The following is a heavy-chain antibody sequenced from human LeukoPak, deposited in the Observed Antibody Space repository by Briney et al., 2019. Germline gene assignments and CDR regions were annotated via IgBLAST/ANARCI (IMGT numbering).Heavy chain of an antibody. CDR1: GFTFGDYA. J-gene: IGHJ4*02. D-gene: IGHD2-2*01. Sequence: GGSLRLSCTASGFTFGDYAMSWFRQAPGKGLEWVGFIRSKAYGGATENAVSVEGRFTISRDDSKSIAYLQMNSLKTEDTAVYYCARGGVYCSSVSCSVDYWGQGILVTVSS. CDR3: ARGGVYCSSVSCSVDY. CDR2: IRSKAYGGAT. V-gene: IGHV3-49*03.